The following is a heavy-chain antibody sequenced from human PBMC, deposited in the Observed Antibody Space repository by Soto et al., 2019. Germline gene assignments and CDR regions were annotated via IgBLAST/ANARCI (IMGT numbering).Heavy chain of an antibody. CDR3: ARVQMYSGYDLYYYYGMDV. V-gene: IGHV1-18*01. J-gene: IGHJ6*02. CDR2: ISAYNGNT. CDR1: GYTFTSYG. D-gene: IGHD5-12*01. Sequence: ASVKVSCKASGYTFTSYGISWVRQAPGQGLEWMGWISAYNGNTNYAQKLRGRVTMTTDTSTSTAYMELRSLRSDDTAVYYCARVQMYSGYDLYYYYGMDVWGQGTTVTVSS.